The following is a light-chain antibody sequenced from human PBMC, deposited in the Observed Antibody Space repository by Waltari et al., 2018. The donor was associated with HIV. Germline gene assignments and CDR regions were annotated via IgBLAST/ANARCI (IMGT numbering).Light chain of an antibody. CDR2: GAS. V-gene: IGKV3-15*01. Sequence: IVMTQSPPTLSVSPGERVTLSCRASQSVNYNLVWYQQKPGQAPRLLIYGASGRAAGIPARFSGSGSGTEFTLTISSLQSEDFAVYYCQQYENWPPITFGQGTRLEIK. CDR3: QQYENWPPIT. CDR1: QSVNYN. J-gene: IGKJ5*01.